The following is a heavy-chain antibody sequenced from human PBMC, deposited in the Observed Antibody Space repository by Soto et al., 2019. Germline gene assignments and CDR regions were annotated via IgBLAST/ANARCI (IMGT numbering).Heavy chain of an antibody. V-gene: IGHV6-1*01. CDR2: TYYRSRWYN. Sequence: QVQLQASGPGLVKPSQTLSLTCAISGDSVSSNSAAWNWISQSPSRGREWLGRTYYRSRWYNDYSIAVSRRITVNADTSKNQFYLQLTSVAPEDKAVYYCAGTTSYQWYYMDVWGKGTTVTVSS. D-gene: IGHD1-7*01. J-gene: IGHJ6*03. CDR1: GDSVSSNSAA. CDR3: AGTTSYQWYYMDV.